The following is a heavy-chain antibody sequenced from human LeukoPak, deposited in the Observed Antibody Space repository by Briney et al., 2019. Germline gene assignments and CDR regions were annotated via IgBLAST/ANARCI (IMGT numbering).Heavy chain of an antibody. Sequence: PGGSLRLSCAASGFTFSDYWMHWVRQAPGKGLEWVSAISGSGGSTYYADSVKGRFTISRDNSKNTLYLQMNSLRAEDTAVYYCAKATRGGDYEDYWGQGTLVTVSS. D-gene: IGHD4-17*01. CDR2: ISGSGGST. CDR3: AKATRGGDYEDY. J-gene: IGHJ4*02. CDR1: GFTFSDYW. V-gene: IGHV3-23*01.